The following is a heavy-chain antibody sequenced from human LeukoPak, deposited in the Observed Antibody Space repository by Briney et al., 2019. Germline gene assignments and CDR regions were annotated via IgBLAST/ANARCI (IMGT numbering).Heavy chain of an antibody. Sequence: PGGSLTLSCAASGFTFSRYWMNWVRQAPGKGLEWVANMNEYGTEKYYVGSVRGRFTISRDNAEKSLFLHMNSLRVEDTAVYRCASVLYGSSVNVIDYWGPGTLVTVSS. D-gene: IGHD2-2*01. V-gene: IGHV3-7*01. CDR3: ASVLYGSSVNVIDY. J-gene: IGHJ4*02. CDR2: MNEYGTEK. CDR1: GFTFSRYW.